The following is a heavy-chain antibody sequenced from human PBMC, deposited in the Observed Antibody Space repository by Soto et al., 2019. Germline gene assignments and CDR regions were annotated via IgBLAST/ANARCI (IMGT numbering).Heavy chain of an antibody. CDR3: ARRYYDYIWGSYRAYYFDY. Sequence: SETLSLTCAVYGGSFSGYYWSWIRQPPGKGLEWIGEINHSGSTNYNPSLKSRVTISVDTSKNQFSLKLSSVTAADTAVYYCARRYYDYIWGSYRAYYFDYWGQGTLVTVSS. J-gene: IGHJ4*02. V-gene: IGHV4-34*01. D-gene: IGHD3-16*02. CDR2: INHSGST. CDR1: GGSFSGYY.